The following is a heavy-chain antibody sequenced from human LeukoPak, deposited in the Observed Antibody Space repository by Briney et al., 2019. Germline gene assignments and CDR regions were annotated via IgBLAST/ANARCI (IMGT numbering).Heavy chain of an antibody. J-gene: IGHJ4*02. CDR1: GFTFSSYS. CDR2: ISSSSSYI. D-gene: IGHD3-10*02. V-gene: IGHV3-21*01. CDR3: ARDHMFLGYFDY. Sequence: GGSLRLSCAASGFTFSSYSMNWVRQAPGKGLEWVSSISSSSSYIYYADSVKGRFTISRDNAKNSLYLQMNSLRAEDTAVYYCARDHMFLGYFDYWGQGNLVTVSS.